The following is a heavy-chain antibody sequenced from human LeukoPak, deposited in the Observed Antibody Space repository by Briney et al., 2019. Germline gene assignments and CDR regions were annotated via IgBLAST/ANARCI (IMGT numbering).Heavy chain of an antibody. V-gene: IGHV1-18*01. CDR2: ISTNSDIR. Sequence: ASVKVSCKASGYTFTNYGISWVRQAPGQGLEWMGWISTNSDIRTYAQTLQGRFTMTTDTATTTAYMELNNLTFDDTAVYYCAREDAMNNCFDPWGQGTLVTVSS. J-gene: IGHJ5*02. CDR1: GYTFTNYG. CDR3: AREDAMNNCFDP.